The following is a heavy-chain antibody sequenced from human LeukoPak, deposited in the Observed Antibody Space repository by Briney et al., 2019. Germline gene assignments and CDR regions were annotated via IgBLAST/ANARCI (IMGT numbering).Heavy chain of an antibody. Sequence: SGGSLRLSCAASGFTFSSYGMHWVRQAPGKGLEWVAVISYDGSNKYYADSVKGRFTISRDNSKNTLYLQMNSLRAEDTAVYYCAKALPAAAYYYYGMDVWGQGTTVTVSS. V-gene: IGHV3-30*18. CDR1: GFTFSSYG. CDR3: AKALPAAAYYYYGMDV. J-gene: IGHJ6*02. CDR2: ISYDGSNK. D-gene: IGHD2-2*01.